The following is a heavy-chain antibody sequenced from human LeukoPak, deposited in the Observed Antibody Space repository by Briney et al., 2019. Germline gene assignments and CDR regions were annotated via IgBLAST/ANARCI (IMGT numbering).Heavy chain of an antibody. V-gene: IGHV3-23*01. J-gene: IGHJ4*02. CDR1: GFTFSNSW. CDR2: ISGSGGST. CDR3: AKEWSLRLGELSSVGY. Sequence: GGSLRLSCAASGFTFSNSWMHWVRQAPGKGLEWVSAISGSGGSTYYADSVKGRFTISRDNSKNTLYLQMNSLRAEDTAVYYCAKEWSLRLGELSSVGYWGQGTLVTVSS. D-gene: IGHD3-16*02.